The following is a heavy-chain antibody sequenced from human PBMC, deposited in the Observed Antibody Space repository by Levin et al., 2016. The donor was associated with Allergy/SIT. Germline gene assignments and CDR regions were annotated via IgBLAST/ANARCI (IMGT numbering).Heavy chain of an antibody. CDR1: GGSINNYY. D-gene: IGHD6-13*01. J-gene: IGHJ4*02. V-gene: IGHV4-4*07. Sequence: SETLSLTCTVSGGSINNYYWSWIRQPAGKGLEWIGRLYTTVTTNYNPSLKSRVTMSADTSKNQFSLKLSSVTAADTAVYYCARLLAQQQGNVFDYWGQGTLVTVSS. CDR3: ARLLAQQQGNVFDY. CDR2: LYTTVTT.